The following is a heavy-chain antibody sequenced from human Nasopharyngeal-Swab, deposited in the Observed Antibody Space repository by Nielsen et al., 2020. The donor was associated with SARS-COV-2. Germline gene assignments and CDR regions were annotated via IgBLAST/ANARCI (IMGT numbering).Heavy chain of an antibody. J-gene: IGHJ6*02. Sequence: GGSLRLSCAASGFTFSGYAMSWVRQAPGKGLEWVSTISGRGGTTYYADSVKGRFTISRDNSKNTLYLQMNSLRAEDTAVYYCAKNRVYYYYGMDVWGQGTTVTVSS. D-gene: IGHD2/OR15-2a*01. V-gene: IGHV3-23*01. CDR1: GFTFSGYA. CDR2: ISGRGGTT. CDR3: AKNRVYYYYGMDV.